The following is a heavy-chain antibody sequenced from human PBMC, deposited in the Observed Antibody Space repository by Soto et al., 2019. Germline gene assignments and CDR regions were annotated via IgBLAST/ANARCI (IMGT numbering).Heavy chain of an antibody. CDR2: INAGNGNT. V-gene: IGHV1-3*01. CDR3: ARDSSDMVRGVIITTTFVY. Sequence: ASVKVSCKASGYTFTSYAMHWVRQAPGQRLEWMGWINAGNGNTKYSQKFQGRVTITRDTSASTAYMELSSLRSEDTAVYYCARDSSDMVRGVIITTTFVYWGQGTLVTVSS. D-gene: IGHD3-10*01. CDR1: GYTFTSYA. J-gene: IGHJ4*02.